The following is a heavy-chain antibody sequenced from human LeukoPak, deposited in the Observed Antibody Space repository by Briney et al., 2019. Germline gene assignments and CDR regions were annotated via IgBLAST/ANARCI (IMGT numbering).Heavy chain of an antibody. CDR3: AREKGGSGSHATDYYYYGMDV. D-gene: IGHD3-10*01. J-gene: IGHJ6*02. CDR1: GGSISSSSYY. Sequence: PSETLSLTCTVSGGSISSSSYYWGWIRQPLGKGLEWIGSIYYSGSTYYNPSLKSRVTISVDMSKNQFSLKLSSVTAADTAVYYCAREKGGSGSHATDYYYYGMDVWGQGTTVTVSS. V-gene: IGHV4-39*07. CDR2: IYYSGST.